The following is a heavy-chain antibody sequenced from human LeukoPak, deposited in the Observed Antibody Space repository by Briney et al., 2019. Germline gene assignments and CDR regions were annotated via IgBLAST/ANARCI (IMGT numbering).Heavy chain of an antibody. J-gene: IGHJ4*02. CDR3: ARDPETKVTTSVDY. Sequence: ASVKVSCKASGYTFTSYAMNWVRQAPGQGLEWMGWINTNTGNPTYAQGFTGRFVFSLDTSVSTAYLQISSLKAEDTAVYYCARDPETKVTTSVDYWGQGTLVTVSS. D-gene: IGHD4-17*01. CDR2: INTNTGNP. V-gene: IGHV7-4-1*02. CDR1: GYTFTSYA.